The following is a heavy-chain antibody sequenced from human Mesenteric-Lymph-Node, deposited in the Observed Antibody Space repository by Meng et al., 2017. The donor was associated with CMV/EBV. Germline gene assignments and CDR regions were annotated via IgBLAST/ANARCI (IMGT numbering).Heavy chain of an antibody. CDR1: GFTFSSYW. V-gene: IGHV3-48*04. CDR2: ISPTGTTI. Sequence: GGSLRLSCAASGFTFSSYWMSWVRQAPGKGLEWVSYISPTGTTIYYADSVKGRFTISRDNAKNSLFLQMNSLRAEDTAVYYCAREGSAWNFDYWGQGTLVTVSS. D-gene: IGHD6-19*01. J-gene: IGHJ4*02. CDR3: AREGSAWNFDY.